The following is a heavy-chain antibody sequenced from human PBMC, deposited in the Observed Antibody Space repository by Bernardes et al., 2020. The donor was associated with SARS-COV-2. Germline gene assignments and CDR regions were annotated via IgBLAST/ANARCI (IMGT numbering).Heavy chain of an antibody. V-gene: IGHV4-34*01. J-gene: IGHJ6*02. CDR2: INHSGST. CDR3: ARGGYCSSTSCYAVLYYYYYYGMDV. CDR1: GGSFSGYY. D-gene: IGHD2-2*01. Sequence: SETLSLTCAVYGGSFSGYYWSWIRQPPGKGLEWIGEINHSGSTNYNPSLKSRVTISVDTSKNQFSLKLSSVTAADTAVYYCARGGYCSSTSCYAVLYYYYYYGMDVWGQGTTVTVSS.